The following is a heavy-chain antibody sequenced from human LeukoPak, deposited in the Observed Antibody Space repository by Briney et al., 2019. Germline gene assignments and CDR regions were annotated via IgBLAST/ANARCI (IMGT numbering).Heavy chain of an antibody. J-gene: IGHJ4*02. V-gene: IGHV3-48*02. CDR2: ISGTSSII. Sequence: GGPLRLSCAASGFIFSNYDMNWVRQAPGKGLEWVSYISGTSSIILYADSVKGRFTISRDNAKNLLYLQMNSLRDEDTAVYYCARAGTNWGQGTLVTVSS. CDR1: GFIFSNYD. CDR3: ARAGTN.